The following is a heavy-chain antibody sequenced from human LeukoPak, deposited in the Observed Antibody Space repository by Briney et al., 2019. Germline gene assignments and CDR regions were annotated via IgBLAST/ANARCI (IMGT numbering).Heavy chain of an antibody. CDR2: IYSGGST. Sequence: GGSLRLSCAASGFTFSSSYMSWVRQAPGKGLEWVSVIYSGGSTYYADSVKGRFTISRDNSKNTLYLQMNSLRVEDTAVYYCARSVIGAPVYYFEYWGQGTLVTVSS. D-gene: IGHD1-26*01. V-gene: IGHV3-53*01. J-gene: IGHJ4*02. CDR1: GFTFSSSY. CDR3: ARSVIGAPVYYFEY.